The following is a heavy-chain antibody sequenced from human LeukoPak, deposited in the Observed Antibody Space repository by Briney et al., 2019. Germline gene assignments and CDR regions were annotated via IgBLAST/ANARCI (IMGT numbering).Heavy chain of an antibody. CDR2: IYHSGST. CDR3: ARHRGSSSSGYLFDY. Sequence: SETLSLTCAVYGGSFSGYYWSWIRQPPGKGLEWIGSIYHSGSTYYNPSLKSRVTISVDTSKNQSSLKLSSVAAADTAVYYCARHRGSSSSGYLFDYWGQGTLVTVSS. D-gene: IGHD6-6*01. V-gene: IGHV4-34*01. J-gene: IGHJ4*02. CDR1: GGSFSGYY.